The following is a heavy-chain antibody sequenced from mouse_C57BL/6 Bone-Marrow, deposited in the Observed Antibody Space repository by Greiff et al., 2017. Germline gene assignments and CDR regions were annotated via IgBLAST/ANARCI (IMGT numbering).Heavy chain of an antibody. D-gene: IGHD2-3*01. CDR2: ISYSGST. Sequence: EVKLVESGPGLAKPSQTLSLTCSVTGYSITSDYWNWIRKFPGNKLEYMGYISYSGSTYYNPSLKSRISITRDTSKNQYYLQLNSVTTEDTATYYCARSLSYDGYRFAYWGQGTLVTVSA. CDR1: GYSITSDY. J-gene: IGHJ3*01. V-gene: IGHV3-8*01. CDR3: ARSLSYDGYRFAY.